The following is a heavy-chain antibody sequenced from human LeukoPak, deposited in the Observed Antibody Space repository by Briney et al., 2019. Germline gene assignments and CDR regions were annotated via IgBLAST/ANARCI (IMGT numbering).Heavy chain of an antibody. CDR3: ARHVYSGYDQNYYFDY. CDR1: GGSISSYY. J-gene: IGHJ4*02. D-gene: IGHD5-12*01. CDR2: INHSGST. Sequence: PSETLSLTCTVSGGSISSYYWSWIRQPPGKGLEWIGEINHSGSTNYNPSLKSRATISVDTSKNQFSLKLSSVTAADTAVYYCARHVYSGYDQNYYFDYWGQGTLVTVSS. V-gene: IGHV4-34*01.